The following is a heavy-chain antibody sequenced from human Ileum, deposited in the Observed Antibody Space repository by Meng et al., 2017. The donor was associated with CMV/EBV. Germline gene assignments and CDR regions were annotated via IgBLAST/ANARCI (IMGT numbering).Heavy chain of an antibody. V-gene: IGHV3-21*01. D-gene: IGHD3-9*01. CDR2: ISSSSSYI. CDR1: GFTFSSYS. CDR3: ARDPTQTGYYSYYYYGMDV. Sequence: GESLKISCAASGFTFSSYSMNWVRQAPGKGLEWVSSISSSSSYIYYADSVKGRFTISRDNAKNSLYLQMNSLRAEDTAVYYCARDPTQTGYYSYYYYGMDVWGQGTTVTGSS. J-gene: IGHJ6*02.